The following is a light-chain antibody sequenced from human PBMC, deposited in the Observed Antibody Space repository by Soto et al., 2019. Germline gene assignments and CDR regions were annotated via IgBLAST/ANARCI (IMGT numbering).Light chain of an antibody. V-gene: IGLV2-14*01. Sequence: QSDLTQPASVSGSPLESRPISCTVTNSDVGSYNYVSWHQHHPGKAPKLMIYNVYDRPSGVPDRFSGSTSGTSASLVIRGLQSEDEADYYCAAWDDILNGYVFGGGTKVTVL. J-gene: IGLJ1*01. CDR1: NSDVGSYNY. CDR2: NVY. CDR3: AAWDDILNGYV.